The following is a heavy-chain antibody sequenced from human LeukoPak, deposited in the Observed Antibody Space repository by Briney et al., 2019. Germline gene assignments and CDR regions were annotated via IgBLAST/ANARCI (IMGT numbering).Heavy chain of an antibody. J-gene: IGHJ4*02. D-gene: IGHD6-13*01. Sequence: SETLSLTCTVSGGSISSSSYYWGWIRQPPGTGLEWIGSIYYSGSTYYNPSLKSRVTISVDTSKNQFSLKLSSVTAADTAVYYCASAQQLGNSYFDYWGQGTLVTVSS. CDR2: IYYSGST. CDR1: GGSISSSSYY. V-gene: IGHV4-39*07. CDR3: ASAQQLGNSYFDY.